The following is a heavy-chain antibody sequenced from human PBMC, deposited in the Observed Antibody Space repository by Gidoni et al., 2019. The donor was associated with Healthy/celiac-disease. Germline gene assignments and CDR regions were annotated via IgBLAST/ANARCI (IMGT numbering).Heavy chain of an antibody. D-gene: IGHD3-22*01. CDR3: AKSMIVVVITPFDY. CDR2: ISGSGGST. V-gene: IGHV3-23*01. Sequence: EVQLLESGGGLVQPGGSLRLSCAASGFTFSSYAMSWVRQAPGKGLEGVSAISGSGGSTYYADSVKGRLTISRDNSKNTLYLQMNSLRAEDTAVYYCAKSMIVVVITPFDYWGQGTLVTVSS. CDR1: GFTFSSYA. J-gene: IGHJ4*02.